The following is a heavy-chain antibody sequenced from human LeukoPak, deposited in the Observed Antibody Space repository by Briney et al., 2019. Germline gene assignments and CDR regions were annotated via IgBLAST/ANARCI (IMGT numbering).Heavy chain of an antibody. Sequence: PGGSLRLSCAASGFTFSSYAMSWVRQAPGKGLEWVSAISDSGGSTYYADSVKGRFTISRDNSKNTLYLQTNSLRAEDTAVYYCAKGGFAIFGVVTRLHYWGQGTLVTVSS. D-gene: IGHD3-3*02. V-gene: IGHV3-23*01. CDR2: ISDSGGST. J-gene: IGHJ4*02. CDR1: GFTFSSYA. CDR3: AKGGFAIFGVVTRLHY.